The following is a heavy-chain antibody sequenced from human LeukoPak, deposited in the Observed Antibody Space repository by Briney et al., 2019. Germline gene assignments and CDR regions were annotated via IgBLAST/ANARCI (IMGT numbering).Heavy chain of an antibody. V-gene: IGHV4-59*01. J-gene: IGHJ5*02. Sequence: SETLSLTCTVSGGSISSYYWSWIRQPPGKGLEWIGYIYYSGSTNYNPSLKSRGTISVYTSKHQCSLKLSSVTAADTAVYYCARAPGYCSGGSCYEQNNWFDPWGQGTLVSVSS. D-gene: IGHD2-15*01. CDR2: IYYSGST. CDR3: ARAPGYCSGGSCYEQNNWFDP. CDR1: GGSISSYY.